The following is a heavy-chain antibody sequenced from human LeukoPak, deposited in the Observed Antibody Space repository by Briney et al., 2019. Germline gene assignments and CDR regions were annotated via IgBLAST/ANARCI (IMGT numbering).Heavy chain of an antibody. J-gene: IGHJ5*02. Sequence: SQTLPLTCALSGDSVSSNSAAWNWIRQSPSRGLEWLGRTYYRSKWYNDYAVSVKSRITINPDTSKNQFSPQLNSVTPEDTAVYYCARERPSYCSGGSCYWFDPWGQGTLVTVSP. CDR3: ARERPSYCSGGSCYWFDP. CDR2: TYYRSKWYN. D-gene: IGHD2-15*01. V-gene: IGHV6-1*01. CDR1: GDSVSSNSAA.